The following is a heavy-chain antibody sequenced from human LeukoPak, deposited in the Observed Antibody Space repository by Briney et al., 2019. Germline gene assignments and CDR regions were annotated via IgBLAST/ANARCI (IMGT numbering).Heavy chain of an antibody. J-gene: IGHJ5*02. V-gene: IGHV4-34*01. CDR2: INHSGSI. D-gene: IGHD3-22*01. Sequence: SETLSLTCAVYGGSFSGYYWSWIRQPPGKGLEWIGEINHSGSINYNPCLKSRVTISVGTSKNQFSLKLSSVTAADTAVYYCARGDSSGYIFGNWFDPWGQGTLVTVSS. CDR1: GGSFSGYY. CDR3: ARGDSSGYIFGNWFDP.